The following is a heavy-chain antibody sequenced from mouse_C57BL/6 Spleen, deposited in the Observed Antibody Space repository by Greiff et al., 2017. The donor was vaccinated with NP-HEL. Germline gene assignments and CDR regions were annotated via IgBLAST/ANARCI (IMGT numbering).Heavy chain of an antibody. J-gene: IGHJ2*01. V-gene: IGHV14-1*01. CDR3: TTRYPHYYGSTYYFDY. CDR2: IDPEDGDT. Sequence: EVKLMESGAELVRPGASVKLSCTASGFNIKDYYMHWVKQRPEQGLEWIGRIDPEDGDTEYAPKFQGKATMTADTSSNTAYLQLSSLTSEDTAVYYCTTRYPHYYGSTYYFDYWGQGTTLTVSS. D-gene: IGHD1-1*01. CDR1: GFNIKDYY.